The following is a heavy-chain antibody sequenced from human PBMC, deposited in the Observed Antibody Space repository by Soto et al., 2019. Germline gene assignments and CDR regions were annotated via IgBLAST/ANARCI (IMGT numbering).Heavy chain of an antibody. Sequence: SGTLSLTCTVSGGSISSYYWSWIRQPPGKGLEWIGYIYYSGSTNYNPSLKSRVTISVDTSKNQFSLKLSSVTAADTAVYYCAGAFDLNWFDPWGQGTLVTVSS. J-gene: IGHJ5*02. CDR2: IYYSGST. CDR1: GGSISSYY. CDR3: AGAFDLNWFDP. V-gene: IGHV4-59*01. D-gene: IGHD3-16*01.